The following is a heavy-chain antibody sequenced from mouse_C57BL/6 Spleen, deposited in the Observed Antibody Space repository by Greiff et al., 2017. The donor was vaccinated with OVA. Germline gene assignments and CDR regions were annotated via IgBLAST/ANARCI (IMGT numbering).Heavy chain of an antibody. CDR1: GYTFTSYW. D-gene: IGHD2-12*01. J-gene: IGHJ4*01. V-gene: IGHV1-55*01. CDR3: ARLPGGYYHYYAMDY. Sequence: QVQLQQPGAELVKPGASVKMSCKASGYTFTSYWITWVKQRPGQGLEWIGDIYPGSGSTNYNEKFKSKATLTVDTSSSTAYMQLSSLTSEDSAVYYCARLPGGYYHYYAMDYWGQGTSVTVSS. CDR2: IYPGSGST.